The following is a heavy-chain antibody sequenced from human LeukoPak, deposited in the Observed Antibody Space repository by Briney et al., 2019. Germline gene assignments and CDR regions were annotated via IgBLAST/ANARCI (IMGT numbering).Heavy chain of an antibody. V-gene: IGHV3-48*02. CDR3: ARYGSGTSYITNYFDY. J-gene: IGHJ4*02. Sequence: GGSLRLSCAASGFTFSSYSMNWVRQAPGKGLEWVSYISSDSRTIYYADSAKGRFTISRDNAKNSLYLQMKSLRDEDTAVYYCARYGSGTSYITNYFDYWGQGTLVTVSS. D-gene: IGHD3-10*01. CDR2: ISSDSRTI. CDR1: GFTFSSYS.